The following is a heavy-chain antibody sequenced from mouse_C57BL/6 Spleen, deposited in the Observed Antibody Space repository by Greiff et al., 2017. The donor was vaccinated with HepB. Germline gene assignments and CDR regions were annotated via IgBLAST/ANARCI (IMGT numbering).Heavy chain of an antibody. CDR3: ARSLGGSY. CDR2: IHPNRGST. Sequence: QVQLQQPGAELVKPGASVKLSCKASGYTFTSYWMHWVKQRPGQGLEWIGMIHPNRGSTNYNEKFKSKATLTVAKSSSTAYMQLSSLTSDDSAVYYCARSLGGSYWGQGTTLTVSS. V-gene: IGHV1-64*01. J-gene: IGHJ2*01. CDR1: GYTFTSYW. D-gene: IGHD3-1*01.